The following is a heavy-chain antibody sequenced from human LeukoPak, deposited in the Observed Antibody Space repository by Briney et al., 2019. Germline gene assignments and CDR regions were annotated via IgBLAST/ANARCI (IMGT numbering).Heavy chain of an antibody. CDR3: ARGRVVVNYGMDV. D-gene: IGHD2-2*01. V-gene: IGHV4-34*01. J-gene: IGHJ6*02. Sequence: WXWXXXXPGKGLEWIGEINHSGSTNYNPSLTSRVTISVDTSKNQFSLKLSSVTAADTAVYYCARGRVVVNYGMDVWGQGTTVTVSS. CDR2: INHSGST.